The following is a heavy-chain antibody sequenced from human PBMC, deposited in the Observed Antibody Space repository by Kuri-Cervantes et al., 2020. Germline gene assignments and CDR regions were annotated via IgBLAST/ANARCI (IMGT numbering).Heavy chain of an antibody. J-gene: IGHJ4*02. CDR1: GGSISSYY. CDR2: IYYSGST. V-gene: IGHV4-59*01. CDR3: ARVLGDDSSGYCLDY. Sequence: GSLRPSCTVSGGSISSYYWSWIRQPPGKGLEWIGYIYYSGSTNYNPSLKSRVTISVDTSTNQFSLKLSSVTAADTAVYYYARVLGDDSSGYCLDYWGQGTLVTVSS. D-gene: IGHD3-22*01.